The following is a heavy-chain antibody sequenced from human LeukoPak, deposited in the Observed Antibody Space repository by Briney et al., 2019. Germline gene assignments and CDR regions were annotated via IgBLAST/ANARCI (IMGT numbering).Heavy chain of an antibody. CDR1: GFTFSSYA. J-gene: IGHJ4*02. CDR3: AKKGGYGDNSFYFDY. Sequence: SGGSLRLSCAASGFTFSSYAMSWVRQAPGKGLEWVSAISGSGGSTYYADSVRGRFTIARDNSKNSLYLQMNSLRAEDTAIYYCAKKGGYGDNSFYFDYWGQGTLVTVSS. D-gene: IGHD4-23*01. V-gene: IGHV3-23*01. CDR2: ISGSGGST.